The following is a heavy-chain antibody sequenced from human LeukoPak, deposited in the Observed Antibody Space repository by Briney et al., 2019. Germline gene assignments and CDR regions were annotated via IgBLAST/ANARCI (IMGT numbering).Heavy chain of an antibody. D-gene: IGHD1-1*01. CDR2: IYTSGST. J-gene: IGHJ6*03. CDR3: ASMSGTTPYYYYYYMDV. Sequence: SQTLSLTCTVSGGSISSGSYYWSWIRQPAGKGLEWIGRIYTSGSTNYNPSLKSRVTISVDTSKNQFSLKLSSVTAADTAVYYCASMSGTTPYYYYYYMDVWGKGTTVTVSS. CDR1: GGSISSGSYY. V-gene: IGHV4-61*02.